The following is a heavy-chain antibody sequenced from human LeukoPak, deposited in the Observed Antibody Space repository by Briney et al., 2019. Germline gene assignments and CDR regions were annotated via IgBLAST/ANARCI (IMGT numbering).Heavy chain of an antibody. D-gene: IGHD5-12*01. V-gene: IGHV1-8*01. CDR2: MNPNSGNT. CDR3: ARGGEVATVDY. J-gene: IGHJ4*02. CDR1: GYTFTSYD. Sequence: AASVKVSCKASGYTFTSYDINWVRQAAGQGLEWMGWMNPNSGNTGYAQKFQGRVTMTRNTSISTAYMELSSLRSEDTAVYYCARGGEVATVDYWGQGTLVSVSS.